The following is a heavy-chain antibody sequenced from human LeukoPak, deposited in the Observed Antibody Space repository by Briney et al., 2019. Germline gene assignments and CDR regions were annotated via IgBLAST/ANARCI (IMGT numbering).Heavy chain of an antibody. J-gene: IGHJ4*02. Sequence: GGSLRLSCAASGFTFDDYAMHWVRQAPGKGREWVSGISWNSDSIGYADSVKGRFTISRDNAKNSLYLQMNSLRAEDTALYYCAKDTAPALGVAGDFDYWGQGTLVTVSS. V-gene: IGHV3-9*01. CDR3: AKDTAPALGVAGDFDY. D-gene: IGHD6-19*01. CDR1: GFTFDDYA. CDR2: ISWNSDSI.